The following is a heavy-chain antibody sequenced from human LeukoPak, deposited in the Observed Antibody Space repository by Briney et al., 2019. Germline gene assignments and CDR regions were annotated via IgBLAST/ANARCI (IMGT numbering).Heavy chain of an antibody. Sequence: VKPSETLSLTCTVSGGSISSYYWSWIRQPAGKGLEWIGRIYTSGSTNYNPSLKSRVTMSVDTSKNQFSLKLSSVTAADTAVYYCARAVPAAKYYCYYYMDVWGKGTTVTISS. D-gene: IGHD2-2*01. CDR1: GGSISSYY. CDR2: IYTSGST. V-gene: IGHV4-4*07. J-gene: IGHJ6*03. CDR3: ARAVPAAKYYCYYYMDV.